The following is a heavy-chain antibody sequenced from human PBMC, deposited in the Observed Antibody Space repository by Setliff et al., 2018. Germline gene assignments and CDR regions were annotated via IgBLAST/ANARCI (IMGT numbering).Heavy chain of an antibody. V-gene: IGHV1-3*01. J-gene: IGHJ4*02. CDR1: GYTFTSHD. Sequence: GAPVKVSCKASGYTFTSHDLHWVRQVPGQGLEWMGWINLVTGKTVYLQKFQGRVTITRDTSASTAYMEMSSLNSEDTAVYYCANGGSGGQFDYWGQGTLVTVSS. CDR2: INLVTGKT. D-gene: IGHD3-16*01. CDR3: ANGGSGGQFDY.